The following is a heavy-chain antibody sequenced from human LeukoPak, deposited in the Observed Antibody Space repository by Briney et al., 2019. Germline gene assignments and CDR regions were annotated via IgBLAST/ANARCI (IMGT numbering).Heavy chain of an antibody. V-gene: IGHV3-21*01. D-gene: IGHD3-22*01. J-gene: IGHJ4*02. CDR2: ITSTSSNI. Sequence: GGSLRLSCAASEFTFSSHAMIWVRQAPGKGLEWVASITSTSSNIFYTDSVKGRFTISRDNAKSSLYLQMNSLRAEDTAVYYCARSLDSPGYYSPSDYWGQGTLVTVSS. CDR3: ARSLDSPGYYSPSDY. CDR1: EFTFSSHA.